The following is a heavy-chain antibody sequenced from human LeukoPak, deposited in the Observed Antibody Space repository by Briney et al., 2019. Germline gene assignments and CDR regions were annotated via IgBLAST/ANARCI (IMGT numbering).Heavy chain of an antibody. J-gene: IGHJ6*02. CDR3: AKVSGSYGGGDYYYGMDV. D-gene: IGHD1-26*01. V-gene: IGHV3-30*18. CDR1: GFSFSSYG. CDR2: ISYDGSNK. Sequence: GGSLRLSCAASGFSFSSYGMHWVRQAPGKGLEWVALISYDGSNKYYADSVKGRFTISRDNSKNTLYLQMNSLRAEDTAVYYCAKVSGSYGGGDYYYGMDVRGQGTTVTVSS.